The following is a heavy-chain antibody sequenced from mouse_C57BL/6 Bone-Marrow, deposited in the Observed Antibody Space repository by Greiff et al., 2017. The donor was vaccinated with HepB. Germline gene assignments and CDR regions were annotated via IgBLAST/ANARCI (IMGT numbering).Heavy chain of an antibody. Sequence: EVKLMESGPELVKPGDSVKISCKASGYSFTGYFMNWVMQSHGKSLEWIGRINPYNGDTFYNQKFKGKATLTVDKSSSTAHMELRSLTSEDSAVYYCARSPYGPPYWYFDVWGTGTTVTVSS. CDR2: INPYNGDT. V-gene: IGHV1-20*01. CDR1: GYSFTGYF. CDR3: ARSPYGPPYWYFDV. J-gene: IGHJ1*03. D-gene: IGHD1-1*02.